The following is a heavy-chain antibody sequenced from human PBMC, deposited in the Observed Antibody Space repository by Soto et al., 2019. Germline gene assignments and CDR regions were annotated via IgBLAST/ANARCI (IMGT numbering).Heavy chain of an antibody. V-gene: IGHV3-23*01. CDR1: GFTFSTYP. Sequence: LRLSCAASGFTFSTYPMSWVRQAPGKGLEWVSGISGSGISTYYTDSVKGRFTISRDNSKNTVFLQMNSLRDEDTAVYYCVKPPVITASYYYYDMDVWGQGATVTVSS. J-gene: IGHJ6*02. CDR3: VKPPVITASYYYYDMDV. D-gene: IGHD4-4*01. CDR2: ISGSGIST.